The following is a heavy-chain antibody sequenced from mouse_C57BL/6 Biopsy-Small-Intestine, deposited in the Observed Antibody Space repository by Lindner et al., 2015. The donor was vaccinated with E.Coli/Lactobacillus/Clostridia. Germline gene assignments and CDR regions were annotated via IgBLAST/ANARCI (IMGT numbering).Heavy chain of an antibody. CDR1: GYIFTSYG. V-gene: IGHV1-81*01. CDR3: ARWNDGYYGDY. CDR2: IYPRSGNS. Sequence: VQLQESGAELARPGASVKLSCKASGYIFTSYGISWVKQRTGQGLEWIGEIYPRSGNSYFNVKFKDKATLTADKSSSTAYMELRSLTSEDSAVYFCARWNDGYYGDYWGQGTSFTVSS. D-gene: IGHD2-3*01. J-gene: IGHJ2*03.